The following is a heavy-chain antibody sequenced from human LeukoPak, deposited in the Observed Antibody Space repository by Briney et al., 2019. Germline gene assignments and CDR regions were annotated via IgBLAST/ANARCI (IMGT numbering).Heavy chain of an antibody. V-gene: IGHV3-7*01. CDR1: GFIYGNYW. Sequence: GGSLRLSCRGSGFIYGNYWMTWVRQAPGKGLEWVANIKQDGSEKYHVDSVKGRFTISRDNAKNSLYLQMNSLRAEDTAVYYCARDRSGYDFWSGYYPPWDYYYGMDVWGQGTTVTVSS. CDR3: ARDRSGYDFWSGYYPPWDYYYGMDV. D-gene: IGHD3-3*01. CDR2: IKQDGSEK. J-gene: IGHJ6*02.